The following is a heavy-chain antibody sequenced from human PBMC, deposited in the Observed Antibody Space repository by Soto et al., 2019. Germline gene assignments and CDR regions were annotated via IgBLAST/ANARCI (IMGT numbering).Heavy chain of an antibody. CDR2: INAGNGNT. V-gene: IGHV1-3*01. J-gene: IGHJ5*02. CDR1: GYTFTSYA. Sequence: ASVKVSCKASGYTFTSYAMHWVRQAPGQRLEWMGWINAGNGNTKYSQKFQGRVTITRDTSASTAYMELSSLRSEDTAVYYCARPGVYYYGSASSPGWFDPWGQGTLVTVSS. D-gene: IGHD3-10*01. CDR3: ARPGVYYYGSASSPGWFDP.